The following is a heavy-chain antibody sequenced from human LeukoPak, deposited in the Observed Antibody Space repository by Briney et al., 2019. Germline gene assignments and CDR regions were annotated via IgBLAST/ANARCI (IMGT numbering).Heavy chain of an antibody. D-gene: IGHD1-26*01. CDR2: ISYDGSNK. J-gene: IGHJ4*02. Sequence: GGSLRLSCAASGFTFSSYAMSWVRQAPGKGLEWVAVISYDGSNKYYADSVKGRFTISRDNSKNTLYLQMNSLRAEDTAVYYCARVGATHYFDYWGQGTLVTVSS. CDR1: GFTFSSYA. CDR3: ARVGATHYFDY. V-gene: IGHV3-30*01.